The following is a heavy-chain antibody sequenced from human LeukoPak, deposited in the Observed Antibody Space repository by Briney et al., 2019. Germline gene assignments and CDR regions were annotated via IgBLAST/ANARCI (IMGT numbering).Heavy chain of an antibody. D-gene: IGHD2-15*01. CDR2: INHSGST. CDR1: GGSITSGGYY. J-gene: IGHJ5*02. V-gene: IGHV4-34*01. CDR3: AGCPRGEAVVVAAPGRKLNWFDP. Sequence: PSETLSLTCTVSGGSITSGGYYWSWIRQPPGKGLEWIGEINHSGSTNYNPSLKSRVTISVDTSKNQFSLKLSSVTAADTAVYYCAGCPRGEAVVVAAPGRKLNWFDPWGQGTLVTVSS.